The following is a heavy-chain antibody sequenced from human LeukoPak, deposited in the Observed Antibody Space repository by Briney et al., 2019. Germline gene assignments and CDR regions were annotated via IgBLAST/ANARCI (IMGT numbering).Heavy chain of an antibody. CDR3: ARVSGNYGSGSYLDY. Sequence: SETLSLTCAVYGGSFSGYYWSWIRQPPGKGREWIGEINHSGSTNYNPSLKSRVTISVDTSKNQFSPKLSSVTAADTAVYYCARVSGNYGSGSYLDYWGQGTLVTVSS. V-gene: IGHV4-34*01. D-gene: IGHD3-10*01. CDR1: GGSFSGYY. J-gene: IGHJ4*02. CDR2: INHSGST.